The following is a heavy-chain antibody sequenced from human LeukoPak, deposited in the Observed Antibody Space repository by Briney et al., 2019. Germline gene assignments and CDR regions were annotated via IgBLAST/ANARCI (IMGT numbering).Heavy chain of an antibody. J-gene: IGHJ3*02. Sequence: SETLSLTCTVSGGSISSYYWTWIRQPPGKGLEWIGYIYTSGSTNYNPSLKSRVTISVDTSKNQFSLKLSSVTAADTAVYYCARQEVVVRAGAAFDIWGQGTMVTVSS. CDR3: ARQEVVVRAGAAFDI. V-gene: IGHV4-4*09. CDR1: GGSISSYY. CDR2: IYTSGST. D-gene: IGHD2-2*01.